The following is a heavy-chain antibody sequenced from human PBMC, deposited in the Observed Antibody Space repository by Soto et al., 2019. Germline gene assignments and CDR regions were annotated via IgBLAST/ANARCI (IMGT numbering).Heavy chain of an antibody. V-gene: IGHV3-48*01. CDR3: VREGDSGSYSDH. CDR2: IRSSGTTM. J-gene: IGHJ5*02. CDR1: GFTFPTYS. D-gene: IGHD1-26*01. Sequence: EVQLVESGGGLVQPGGSLRLSCAASGFTFPTYSMNWVRQAPGQGLEWLSYIRSSGTTMYYADSVKGRFTISRDNAKNSLYLQMNSLRVEDTAMYYCVREGDSGSYSDHWGQGTLVTVSS.